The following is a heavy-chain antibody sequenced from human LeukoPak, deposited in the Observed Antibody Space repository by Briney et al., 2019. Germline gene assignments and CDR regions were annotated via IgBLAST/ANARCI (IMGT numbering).Heavy chain of an antibody. CDR3: ARGSYSSSWTFDY. CDR2: INPNSGGT. Sequence: ASVKVSCKASGYTFTGYYMHWVRQAPGQGLEWMGWINPNSGGTNYAQEFQGWVTMTRDTSISTAYMELSRLRSDDTAVYYCARGSYSSSWTFDYWGQGTLVTVSS. D-gene: IGHD6-13*01. J-gene: IGHJ4*02. V-gene: IGHV1-2*04. CDR1: GYTFTGYY.